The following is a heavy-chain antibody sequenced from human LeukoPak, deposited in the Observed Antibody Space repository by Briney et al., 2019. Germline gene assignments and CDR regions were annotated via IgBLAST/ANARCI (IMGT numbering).Heavy chain of an antibody. J-gene: IGHJ4*02. CDR3: ARARYHTEMTYFRTVYYFDY. V-gene: IGHV4-59*01. CDR2: IHYSGST. D-gene: IGHD2-8*01. Sequence: PSETLSLTCTVSGGSISSYSWSWIRQPPGKGLEWIGYIHYSGSTNYNPSLKSRVTISVDTSKNQFSLKLSSVTAADTAVYYCARARYHTEMTYFRTVYYFDYWGQGTLVTVSS. CDR1: GGSISSYS.